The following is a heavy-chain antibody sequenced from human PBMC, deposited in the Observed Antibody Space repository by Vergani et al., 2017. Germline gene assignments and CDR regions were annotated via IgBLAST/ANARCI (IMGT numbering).Heavy chain of an antibody. D-gene: IGHD6-6*01. CDR2: ISWNSNSI. V-gene: IGHV3-9*02. CDR3: AKDLVTSSGGGWFDP. Sequence: EVQLEESGGGLVLPGRSLRLSCVASGVTSAGYAMHWVRQAPGKGLEWVSGISWNSNSIGYADSVKGRFTISRDNAKNSLYLQMNSLRAEDKALYYCAKDLVTSSGGGWFDPWGQGTLVTVSS. J-gene: IGHJ5*02. CDR1: GVTSAGYA.